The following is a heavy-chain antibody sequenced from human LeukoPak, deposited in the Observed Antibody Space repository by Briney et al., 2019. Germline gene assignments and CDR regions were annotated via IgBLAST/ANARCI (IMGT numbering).Heavy chain of an antibody. CDR3: AKDFDFDWLSDDAFDI. J-gene: IGHJ3*02. Sequence: GGSLRLSCAASGFTFSSYAMSWVRQAPGKGLEWVSAISGSGGSTYYADSVKGRFTISRDNSKNTLYLQMNSLRAEDTAVYYCAKDFDFDWLSDDAFDIWGQGTMVTVSS. D-gene: IGHD3-9*01. CDR1: GFTFSSYA. V-gene: IGHV3-23*01. CDR2: ISGSGGST.